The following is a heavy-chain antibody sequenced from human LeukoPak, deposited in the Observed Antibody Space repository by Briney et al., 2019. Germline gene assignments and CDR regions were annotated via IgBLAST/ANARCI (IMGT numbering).Heavy chain of an antibody. CDR1: GGSISSYY. V-gene: IGHV4-59*01. CDR2: IYDSGST. D-gene: IGHD3-22*01. CDR3: ARGADSSGYYSIFYFDY. Sequence: SETLSLTCTVSGGSISSYYWNWCRQPPGKGLEWLGYIYDSGSTNYNPSLKSRVTISVDTSKNQFSLKLSSVTAADTAVYYCARGADSSGYYSIFYFDYWGQGTLVTVSS. J-gene: IGHJ4*02.